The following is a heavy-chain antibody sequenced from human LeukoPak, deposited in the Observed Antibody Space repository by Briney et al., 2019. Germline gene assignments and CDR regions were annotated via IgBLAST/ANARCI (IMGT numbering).Heavy chain of an antibody. CDR1: GDSMSSRSYF. Sequence: SETLSLTCSVSGDSMSSRSYFWAWIRQPPGGGLDYIANIYHSGTTYYNPSLKRRVTISLDTSKNQFSLRMNSVAATDTAVYYCARRPSGLPAAMGWFDPWGQGTLVAVSS. CDR3: ARRPSGLPAAMGWFDP. J-gene: IGHJ5*02. V-gene: IGHV4-39*01. CDR2: IYHSGTT. D-gene: IGHD2-2*01.